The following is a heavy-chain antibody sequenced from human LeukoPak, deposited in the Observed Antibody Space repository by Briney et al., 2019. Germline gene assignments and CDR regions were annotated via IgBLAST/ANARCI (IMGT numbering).Heavy chain of an antibody. Sequence: SVKVSCKASGGTFSSYAISWVRQAPGQGLEWMGGIIPIFGTANYAQKFQGRVTITADESTSTPYMELSSLRSEDTAVYYCARSPYYDSSGNNWFDPWGQGTLVTVSS. CDR3: ARSPYYDSSGNNWFDP. CDR2: IIPIFGTA. J-gene: IGHJ5*02. D-gene: IGHD3-22*01. CDR1: GGTFSSYA. V-gene: IGHV1-69*13.